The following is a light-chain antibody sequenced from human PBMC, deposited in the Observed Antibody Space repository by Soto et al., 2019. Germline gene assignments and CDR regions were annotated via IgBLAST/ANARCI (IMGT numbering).Light chain of an antibody. CDR2: DAS. CDR1: QSISSN. V-gene: IGKV3-15*01. CDR3: QQYNDWPPIT. Sequence: EIVMTQSPATLSVSQGEGATLSCRASQSISSNLAWYQQKPGQAPRLVIFDASTRATGIPDRFSGRGSGTDFTLTISSLQSEDSAVYFCQQYNDWPPITFGGGTKVDI. J-gene: IGKJ4*01.